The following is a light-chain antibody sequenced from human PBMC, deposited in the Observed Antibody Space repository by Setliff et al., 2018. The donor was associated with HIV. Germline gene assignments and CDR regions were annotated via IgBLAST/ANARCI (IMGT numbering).Light chain of an antibody. V-gene: IGLV3-21*03. J-gene: IGLJ1*01. CDR1: NIGSKS. CDR2: DDS. Sequence: LTQPPSVSVAPGKTARITCGGNNIGSKSVHWYQQKPGQAPVLVVYDDSHRPSGIPERFSGSKSGNTATLTISRVEAGDEADYYCQVWDSSSDHHVFGTGTKV. CDR3: QVWDSSSDHHV.